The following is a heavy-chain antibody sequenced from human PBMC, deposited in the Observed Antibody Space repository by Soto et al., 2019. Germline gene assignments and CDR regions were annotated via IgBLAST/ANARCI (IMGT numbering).Heavy chain of an antibody. D-gene: IGHD5-12*01. V-gene: IGHV1-2*04. CDR1: GDSFNDYY. J-gene: IGHJ6*03. Sequence: QVQLVQSGAEVRKPGASVTVSCRSSGDSFNDYYIHWVRQAPGQGFEWMGWINPNGGVTKYAQKFQGWVSMTRETSIRTVYMQLSRLRSDDTAVYYCAGESGGATATLDYYYFYMDVWGTGTTVTVSS. CDR3: AGESGGATATLDYYYFYMDV. CDR2: INPNGGVT.